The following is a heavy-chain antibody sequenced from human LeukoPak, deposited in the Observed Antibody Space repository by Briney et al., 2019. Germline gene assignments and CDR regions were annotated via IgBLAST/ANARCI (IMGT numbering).Heavy chain of an antibody. D-gene: IGHD2/OR15-2a*01. CDR1: GFTFSSYG. CDR2: IWYDGSNK. CDR3: AKDLSSRRSFDY. V-gene: IGHV3-33*06. Sequence: GRSLRLSCAASGFTFSSYGMHWVRQAPGKGLEWVAVIWYDGSNKYYADSVKGRFTISRDNSMNTLYLQMNSLRAEDTAVYYCAKDLSSRRSFDYWGQGTLVTVSS. J-gene: IGHJ4*02.